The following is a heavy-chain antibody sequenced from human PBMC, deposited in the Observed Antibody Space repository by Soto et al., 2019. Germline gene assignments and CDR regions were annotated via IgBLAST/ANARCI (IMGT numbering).Heavy chain of an antibody. V-gene: IGHV4-30-2*01. CDR1: GGSISSGGYS. J-gene: IGHJ4*02. D-gene: IGHD1-7*01. CDR2: IYHSGST. CDR3: ASGTTRATSYYFDY. Sequence: PSETLSLTCAVSGGSISSGGYSWSWIRQPPGKGLEWIGYIYHSGSTYYNPSLKSRVTISVDRSKNQFSLKLSSVTAADTAVYYCASGTTRATSYYFDYWGQGTLVTVSS.